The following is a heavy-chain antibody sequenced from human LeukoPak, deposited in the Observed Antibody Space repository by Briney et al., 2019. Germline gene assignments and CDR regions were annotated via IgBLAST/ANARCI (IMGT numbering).Heavy chain of an antibody. CDR3: ARHWLEAAKTYSYWFDP. CDR2: IYRGGTF. D-gene: IGHD6-13*01. J-gene: IGHJ5*02. V-gene: IGHV4-4*09. CDR1: GGSISDY. Sequence: NPSETLSLTCSVSGGSISDYWSRIRQPPGKGLEWIGYIYRGGTFNYNPSVKSRVTMSLDTSKNQISLMLNSVTAADTAIYYCARHWLEAAKTYSYWFDPWGQGTLVTVSS.